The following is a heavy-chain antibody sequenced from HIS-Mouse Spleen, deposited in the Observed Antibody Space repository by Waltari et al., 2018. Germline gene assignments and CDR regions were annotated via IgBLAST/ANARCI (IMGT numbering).Heavy chain of an antibody. Sequence: QLQLQESGPGLVKPSETLSLTCTVSGGSISSSSYYWGWLRQPPGKGLEWIGSIYYSGITHSSPSLNIRVTIAVDTSKNQFSLKLRSVTAADTAVYYCAREIPYSSSWYDWYFDLWGRGTLVTVSS. CDR3: AREIPYSSSWYDWYFDL. CDR2: IYYSGIT. CDR1: GGSISSSSYY. J-gene: IGHJ2*01. V-gene: IGHV4-39*07. D-gene: IGHD6-13*01.